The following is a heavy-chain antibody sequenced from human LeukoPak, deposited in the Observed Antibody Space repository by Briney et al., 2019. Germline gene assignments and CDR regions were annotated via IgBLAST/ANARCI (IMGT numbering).Heavy chain of an antibody. CDR3: ADSSSWYLYFDY. V-gene: IGHV4-39*01. CDR1: GGSISSSSYS. Sequence: SETLSLTCTVSGGSISSSSYSWGWIRQPPGKGLEWIGSIYYSGSTSYNPSLKSRVTISVDTSKNQVSLKLSSVTAADTAVYYCADSSSWYLYFDYWGQGTLVTVSS. D-gene: IGHD6-13*01. J-gene: IGHJ4*02. CDR2: IYYSGST.